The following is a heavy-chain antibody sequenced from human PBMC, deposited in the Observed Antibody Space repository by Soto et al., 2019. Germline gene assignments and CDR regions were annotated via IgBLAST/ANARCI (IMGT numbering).Heavy chain of an antibody. CDR2: ISTGSSHI. CDR1: GFTFSSYS. J-gene: IGHJ4*02. V-gene: IGHV3-48*02. CDR3: ARGAPFDY. Sequence: GGSLRLSCAASGFTFSSYSINWVRQAPGKGLEWVSYISTGSSHIYYADSVKGRFTISRDNAKNSVYLQMNSLRDEDTAVYYCARGAPFDYWGQGTLVTVSS.